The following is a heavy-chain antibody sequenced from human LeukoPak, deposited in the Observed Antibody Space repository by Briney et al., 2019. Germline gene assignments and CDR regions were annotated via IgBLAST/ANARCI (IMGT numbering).Heavy chain of an antibody. Sequence: SETLSLTCTVSGGSISSSSYYWGWIRQPPGKGLEWIGSIYYSGSTYYNPSLKSRVTISVDTSKNQFSLKLRSLTAADTAVNYCARDRVYYYDSSGFLDYWGQGSLVTVSS. CDR2: IYYSGST. J-gene: IGHJ4*02. V-gene: IGHV4-39*07. CDR3: ARDRVYYYDSSGFLDY. CDR1: GGSISSSSYY. D-gene: IGHD3-22*01.